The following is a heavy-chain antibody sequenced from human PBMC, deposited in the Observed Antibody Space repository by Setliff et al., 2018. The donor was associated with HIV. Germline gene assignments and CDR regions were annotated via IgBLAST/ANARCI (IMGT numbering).Heavy chain of an antibody. V-gene: IGHV4-34*01. CDR2: INHSGST. CDR1: GGSFTDIGGSFTDYY. J-gene: IGHJ4*02. CDR3: ARGVNFDY. Sequence: PSETLSLTCAVFGGSFTDIGGSFTDYYWIWIRQPPGKGLEWIGEINHSGSTHYNPSLKSRVTISVDTSKNQFSLKLTSVTAADTAIYYCARGVNFDYWGQGTQVTVSS.